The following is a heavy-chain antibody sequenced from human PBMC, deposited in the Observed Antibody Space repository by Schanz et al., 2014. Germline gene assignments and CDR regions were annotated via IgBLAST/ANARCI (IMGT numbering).Heavy chain of an antibody. Sequence: QIQLVQSGPEVKKPGATVKVSCKASGYIFINSGISWVRQAPGQGLEWMGWISGYNGNTKYPQKHQDRVTMTTDTSTSSAYMELRSLRADDAAEDDCAKGEYDILTDSYYRLDPWGQGTLVTVSS. CDR1: GYIFINSG. CDR2: ISGYNGNT. J-gene: IGHJ5*02. V-gene: IGHV1-18*01. D-gene: IGHD3-9*01. CDR3: AKGEYDILTDSYYRLDP.